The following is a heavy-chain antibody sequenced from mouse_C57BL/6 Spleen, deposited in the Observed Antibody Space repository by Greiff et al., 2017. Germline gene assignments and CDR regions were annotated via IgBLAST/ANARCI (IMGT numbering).Heavy chain of an antibody. CDR2: IHPNSGST. Sequence: VQLQQPGAELVKPGASVKLSCKASGYTFTSYWMHWVKQRPGQGLEWIGMIHPNSGSTNYNEKFKSKATLTVDKSSSTAYMQLSSLTSEDSAVYYCARPYSNYYFDYWGQGTTLTVSS. D-gene: IGHD2-5*01. CDR3: ARPYSNYYFDY. V-gene: IGHV1-64*01. CDR1: GYTFTSYW. J-gene: IGHJ2*01.